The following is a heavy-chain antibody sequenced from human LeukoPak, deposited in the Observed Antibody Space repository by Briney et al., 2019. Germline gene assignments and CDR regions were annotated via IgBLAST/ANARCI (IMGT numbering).Heavy chain of an antibody. CDR2: ISYDGSNK. Sequence: GRSLRLSCAASGFTFSSYGMHWVRQAPGKGLEWVAVISYDGSNKYYADSVKGRFTISRDNSKDTLYLQMNSLRAEDTAVYYCAKSWGSYTAFDIWGQGTMVTVSS. V-gene: IGHV3-30*18. J-gene: IGHJ3*02. CDR3: AKSWGSYTAFDI. D-gene: IGHD3-16*01. CDR1: GFTFSSYG.